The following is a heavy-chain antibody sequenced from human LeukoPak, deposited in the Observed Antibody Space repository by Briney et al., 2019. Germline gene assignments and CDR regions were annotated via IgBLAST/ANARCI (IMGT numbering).Heavy chain of an antibody. CDR3: ARDEGIGFDP. J-gene: IGHJ5*02. Sequence: GGSLRLSCAASGCTFSSYSMNWVRQAPGKGLEWVSSISSSSSYIYYADSVKGRFTISRDNAKNSLYLQMNSLRAEDTAVYYCARDEGIGFDPWGQGTLVTVSS. CDR1: GCTFSSYS. V-gene: IGHV3-21*01. CDR2: ISSSSSYI.